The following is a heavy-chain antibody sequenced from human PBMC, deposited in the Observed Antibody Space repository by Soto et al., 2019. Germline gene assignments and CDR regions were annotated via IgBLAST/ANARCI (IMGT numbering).Heavy chain of an antibody. J-gene: IGHJ6*02. CDR2: IYYSGSS. D-gene: IGHD3-10*01. CDR1: GGSISSGGYY. CDR3: ARELRFGEDYYGMDV. Sequence: QVQLQESGPGLVKPSQTLSLTCTVSGGSISSGGYYWSWIRQHPGKGLEWIGYIYYSGSSYYNPSLKSRVTISVDTSKNQFSLKLSSVTAADTAVYYCARELRFGEDYYGMDVWGQGTTVTVSS. V-gene: IGHV4-31*03.